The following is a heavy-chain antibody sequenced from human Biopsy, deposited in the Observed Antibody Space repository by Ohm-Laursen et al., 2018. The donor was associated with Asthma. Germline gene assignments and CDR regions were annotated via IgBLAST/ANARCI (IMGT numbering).Heavy chain of an antibody. CDR1: GGSMSSSSYY. Sequence: GTLSLTCTVSGGSMSSSSYYWGWIRQPPGKGLEWIGESNQGGSPTFNPSLKSRVTISRDTSKNQLSLKLRSVTAEDTAVYYCARGLDYSGRSGFDYWGQGTLVTVSS. D-gene: IGHD3-10*01. V-gene: IGHV4-39*01. CDR2: SNQGGSP. J-gene: IGHJ4*02. CDR3: ARGLDYSGRSGFDY.